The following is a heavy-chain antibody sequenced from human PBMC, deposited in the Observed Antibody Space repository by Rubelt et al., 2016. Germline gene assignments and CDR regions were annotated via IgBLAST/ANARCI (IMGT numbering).Heavy chain of an antibody. J-gene: IGHJ4*02. Sequence: QVQLQQWGAGLLKPSETLSLTCAVYGGSFSGYYWSWIRQPPGKGLEWIGEINHSGSTNYNTSLKSRVTISVDTSKNQFPLKLTTGRAAGTVVYDCARHPSTARRCDDWGRGAVVTVAS. CDR2: INHSGST. V-gene: IGHV4-34*01. CDR3: ARHPSTARRCDD. D-gene: IGHD6-6*01. CDR1: GGSFSGYY.